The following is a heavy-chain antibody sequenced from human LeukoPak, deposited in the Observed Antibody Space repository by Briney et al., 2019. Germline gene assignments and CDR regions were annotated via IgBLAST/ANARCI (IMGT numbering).Heavy chain of an antibody. CDR2: ISGGGGSI. CDR1: GFPFSSCA. Sequence: GGSLRLSCAASGFPFSSCAMSWVRQAPGKGLECVSTISGGGGSIYYADSVKGRFTISRDDSKNTLYLQMNSLRADDTALYYCASRPAAALGPLDSWGQGTLGTVSS. CDR3: ASRPAAALGPLDS. J-gene: IGHJ4*02. V-gene: IGHV3-23*01. D-gene: IGHD2-2*01.